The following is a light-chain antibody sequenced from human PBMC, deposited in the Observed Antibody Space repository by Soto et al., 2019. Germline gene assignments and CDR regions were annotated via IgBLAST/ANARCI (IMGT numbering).Light chain of an antibody. Sequence: QSALTQPPSVSGAPGQRVTTSCTGSNSNIGATYDVHWYQQRPGTAPKLLIYGNTNRPSGVPDRFSGSKSGTSASLAITGLQAEDEADYYCQSYDSTLSGSVFGGGTKVTAL. J-gene: IGLJ2*01. CDR3: QSYDSTLSGSV. CDR2: GNT. V-gene: IGLV1-40*01. CDR1: NSNIGATYD.